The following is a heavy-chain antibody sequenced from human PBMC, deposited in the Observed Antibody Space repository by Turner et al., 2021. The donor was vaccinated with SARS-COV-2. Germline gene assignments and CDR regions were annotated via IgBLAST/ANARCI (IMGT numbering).Heavy chain of an antibody. D-gene: IGHD3-22*01. J-gene: IGHJ4*02. CDR1: GGSISSSSYY. V-gene: IGHV4-39*01. CDR3: ARHKGGYDSGELLG. CDR2: IYYGGST. Sequence: LQLQESGPGLAKPSETLSLPCPVSGGSISSSSYYWGWIRQPPGKGLGWIGSIYYGGSTYYNPSLKSRGTISVDTSKNQFYLKLSYVTAADTAVYYCARHKGGYDSGELLGWGQGTLVTVSS.